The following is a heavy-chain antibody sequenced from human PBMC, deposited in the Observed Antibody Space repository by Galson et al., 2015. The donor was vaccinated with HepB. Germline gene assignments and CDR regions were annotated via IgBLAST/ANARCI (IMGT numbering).Heavy chain of an antibody. CDR1: GDNFKFYS. CDR3: AREHQDYPGYFED. CDR2: VIAILDVV. Sequence: SVKVSCKASGDNFKFYSSNWFRQAPGQGLEWMGRVIAILDVVHYSQMFQGRITITADESTRTAYLELSSLRSDDTAVFYCAREHQDYPGYFEDWGQGTLLTVSS. J-gene: IGHJ1*01. D-gene: IGHD4-11*01. V-gene: IGHV1-69*04.